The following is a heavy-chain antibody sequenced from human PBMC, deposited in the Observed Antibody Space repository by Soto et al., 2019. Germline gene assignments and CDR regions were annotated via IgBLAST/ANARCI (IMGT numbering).Heavy chain of an antibody. CDR1: GFTFSSYA. CDR2: ISGSGGST. V-gene: IGHV3-23*01. J-gene: IGHJ4*02. D-gene: IGHD3-22*01. Sequence: EVQLLESGGGLVQPGGSLRLSCAASGFTFSSYAMSWVRQAPGKGLEWVSAISGSGGSTYYADSVKGRFTISRDNSKNTLYLQMNSLRAEDTAVYYGAKGNGPYYYDSSGYYLYFDYWGQGTLVTVSS. CDR3: AKGNGPYYYDSSGYYLYFDY.